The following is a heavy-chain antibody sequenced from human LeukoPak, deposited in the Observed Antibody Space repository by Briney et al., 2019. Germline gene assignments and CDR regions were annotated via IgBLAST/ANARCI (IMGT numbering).Heavy chain of an antibody. CDR1: GFTFSSYG. Sequence: GGSLRLSCAASGFTFSSYGMSWVRQAPGKGLEWVSAISGSGGSTYYADSVKGRFTISRDNSKNTLYLQMNSLRAEDTAVYYCAKDRRIVVPAYYFDYWGQGTLVTVSS. V-gene: IGHV3-23*01. CDR2: ISGSGGST. D-gene: IGHD2-2*01. J-gene: IGHJ4*02. CDR3: AKDRRIVVPAYYFDY.